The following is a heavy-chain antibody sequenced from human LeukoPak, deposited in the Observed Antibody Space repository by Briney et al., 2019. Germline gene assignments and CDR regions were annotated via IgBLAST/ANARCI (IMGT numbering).Heavy chain of an antibody. D-gene: IGHD2-2*01. J-gene: IGHJ5*02. CDR3: TTDPGDIVVVPAAILDWFDP. CDR2: IKSKTDGGTT. Sequence: PGGSLRLSCAAAGFTFRSYWMSWVRQAPGKGLEWVGRIKSKTDGGTTDYAAPVKGRFTISRDDSKNTLYLQMNSLKTEDTAVYYCTTDPGDIVVVPAAILDWFDPWGQGTLVTASS. CDR1: GFTFRSYW. V-gene: IGHV3-15*01.